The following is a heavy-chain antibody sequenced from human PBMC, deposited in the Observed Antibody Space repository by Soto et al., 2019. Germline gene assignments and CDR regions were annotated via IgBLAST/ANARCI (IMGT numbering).Heavy chain of an antibody. J-gene: IGHJ5*02. CDR1: GYSFTSYW. D-gene: IGHD3-10*01. CDR3: ARIYGSGKITRGYNWFDP. V-gene: IGHV5-51*01. Sequence: PGESLKISCKGSGYSFTSYWIGWVRQMPGKGLEWMGIIYPGDSDTRYSPSFQGQVTISADKSISTAYLQWSSLKASDTAMYYCARIYGSGKITRGYNWFDPWGQGTLVTVSS. CDR2: IYPGDSDT.